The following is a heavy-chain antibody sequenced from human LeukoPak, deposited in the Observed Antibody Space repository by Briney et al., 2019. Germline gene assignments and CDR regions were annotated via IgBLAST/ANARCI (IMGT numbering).Heavy chain of an antibody. CDR1: GFTFSSYS. Sequence: GGSLRLSCAASGFTFSSYSMNWVRQAPGKGLEWVSSISSSSSYIYYADSVKGRFTISRDNAKNSLYLQVNSLRAEDTAVYYCARGPASGWYDWGQGTLVTVSS. J-gene: IGHJ4*02. D-gene: IGHD6-19*01. V-gene: IGHV3-21*04. CDR3: ARGPASGWYD. CDR2: ISSSSSYI.